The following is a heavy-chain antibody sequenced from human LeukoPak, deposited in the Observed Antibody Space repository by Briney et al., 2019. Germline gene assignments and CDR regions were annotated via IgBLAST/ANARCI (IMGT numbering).Heavy chain of an antibody. CDR1: GFTFSSYW. Sequence: PGGSLRLSCAASGFTFSSYWMHWVRHAPGKGLVWVSRINSDGSSTSYADSVKGRFTISRDNAKNTLYLQMNSQRAEDTAVYYCARRSAAKDAFDIWGQGTMVTVSS. J-gene: IGHJ3*02. V-gene: IGHV3-74*01. CDR3: ARRSAAKDAFDI. D-gene: IGHD6-25*01. CDR2: INSDGSST.